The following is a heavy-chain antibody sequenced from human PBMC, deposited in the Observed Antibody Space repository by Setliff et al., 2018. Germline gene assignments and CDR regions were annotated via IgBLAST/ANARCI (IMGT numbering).Heavy chain of an antibody. J-gene: IGHJ5*01. CDR1: GYTFTNSI. CDR3: ARELRSPYWHLDS. D-gene: IGHD3-16*01. V-gene: IGHV1-18*04. Sequence: ASVKVSCKASGYTFTNSIMNWVRQAPGQGLEWMGWISAYNGNTYHAQKFQDRLSMTTDTSTSTAYMELRSLGSDDTAVYYCARELRSPYWHLDSWGQGTQVTVSS. CDR2: ISAYNGNT.